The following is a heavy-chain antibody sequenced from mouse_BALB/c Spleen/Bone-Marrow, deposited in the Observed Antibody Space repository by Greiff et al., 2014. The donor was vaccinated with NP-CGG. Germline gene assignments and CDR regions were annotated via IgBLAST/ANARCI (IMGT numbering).Heavy chain of an antibody. V-gene: IGHV1-82*01. CDR3: ARTYYPYFDY. CDR2: IYPGDGDT. Sequence: VQRVESGPELVKPGASVKTSCKASGYAFSSSWMNWVKQRPGQGLEWIGRIYPGDGDTNYNGKFKGKATLTADKSSSTAYMQLSSLTSVDSAVYFCARTYYPYFDYWGQGTTLTVSS. D-gene: IGHD1-1*01. J-gene: IGHJ2*01. CDR1: GYAFSSSW.